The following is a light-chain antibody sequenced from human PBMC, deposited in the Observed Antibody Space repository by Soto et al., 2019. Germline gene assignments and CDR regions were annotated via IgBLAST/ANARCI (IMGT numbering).Light chain of an antibody. CDR2: GAS. V-gene: IGKV3-20*01. Sequence: EIELTQSPGTLCVSPGARATTYCSASQSVSSSFVAWYPQKPGQAPRLLIYGASSRAAGIPDRFSGSGSGTDFTLTISRLEPEDFAVYHCQQYGSSPTFGQGTKVDIK. CDR1: QSVSSSF. CDR3: QQYGSSPT. J-gene: IGKJ1*01.